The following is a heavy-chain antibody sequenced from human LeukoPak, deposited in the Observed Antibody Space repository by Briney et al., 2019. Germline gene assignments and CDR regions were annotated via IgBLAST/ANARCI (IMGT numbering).Heavy chain of an antibody. J-gene: IGHJ4*02. CDR1: GFTFSSYG. CDR2: INWNGGST. CDR3: ARGSPGYYYDSSGYYY. D-gene: IGHD3-22*01. Sequence: GGSLRLSCAASGFTFSSYGMSWVRQAPGKGLEWVSGINWNGGSTGYADSVKGRFTISRDNAKNSLYLQMNSLRAEDTALYYCARGSPGYYYDSSGYYYWGQGTLVTVSS. V-gene: IGHV3-20*04.